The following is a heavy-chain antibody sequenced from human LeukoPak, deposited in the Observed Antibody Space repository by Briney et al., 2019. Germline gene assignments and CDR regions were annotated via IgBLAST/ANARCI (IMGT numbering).Heavy chain of an antibody. CDR2: ISGSGGST. CDR1: GFTFRSYA. V-gene: IGHV3-23*01. J-gene: IGHJ4*02. D-gene: IGHD5-18*01. Sequence: GVSLRLSCAASGFTFRSYAMSWVRQARGKGLEWVSAISGSGGSTYYADSVKGRFTISRDNSKNTLYLQMNSLRAEDTAVYYCAKEGIQLWTDYWGQGTLVTVSS. CDR3: AKEGIQLWTDY.